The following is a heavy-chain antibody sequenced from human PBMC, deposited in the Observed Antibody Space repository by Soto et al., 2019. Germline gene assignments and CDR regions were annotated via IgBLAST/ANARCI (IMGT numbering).Heavy chain of an antibody. CDR2: ISYDRSKK. V-gene: IGHV3-30-3*01. CDR3: ARAIYPGMRRDAFAI. D-gene: IGHD1-26*01. Sequence: QVQLVDSGGGVLEPGRSLRLSCAASGFTFSSYAMHWVRQAPGKALEWVAVISYDRSKKYYADSVKGRFTISTDNSTNRLYLHFNSLRPEDPAVYYCARAIYPGMRRDAFAIWGQGTMVTVSS. J-gene: IGHJ3*02. CDR1: GFTFSSYA.